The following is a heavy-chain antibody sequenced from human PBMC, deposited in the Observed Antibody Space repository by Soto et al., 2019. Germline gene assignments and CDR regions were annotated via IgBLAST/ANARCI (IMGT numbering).Heavy chain of an antibody. V-gene: IGHV4-30-4*01. CDR2: IFYSGTT. CDR3: ARDLWVEPELYYYGMDV. CDR1: GDCISSAGYY. D-gene: IGHD1-1*01. Sequence: SETRSLTWTVCGDCISSAGYYWSWIRHTPGKGLERIGHIFYSGTTYYNPSLKSRLTISVDTSKNYFSLRLTSVTAADTAVYYCARDLWVEPELYYYGMDVWGQRTTVTVSS. J-gene: IGHJ6*01.